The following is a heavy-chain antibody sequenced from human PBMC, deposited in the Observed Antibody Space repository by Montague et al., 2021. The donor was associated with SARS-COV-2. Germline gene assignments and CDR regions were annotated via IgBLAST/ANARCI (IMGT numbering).Heavy chain of an antibody. D-gene: IGHD6-6*01. V-gene: IGHV4-61*01. CDR2: MYYSGHT. Sequence: SETLSLTCTVSGASIASGNFYWSWIRQPPGKGLEWIGCMYYSGHTNYNPSLESRVTMPVDPSKNQFSLTLSSVTAADTAVYYCARSRGHVPSRPCFDYWGQGALVTVSS. J-gene: IGHJ4*02. CDR1: GASIASGNFY. CDR3: ARSRGHVPSRPCFDY.